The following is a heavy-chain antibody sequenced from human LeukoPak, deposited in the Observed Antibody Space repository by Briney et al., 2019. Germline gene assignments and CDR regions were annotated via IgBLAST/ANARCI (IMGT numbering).Heavy chain of an antibody. CDR2: ISYDGSNK. V-gene: IGHV3-30*18. Sequence: GGSLRLSCAASGFTFSSYGMHWVRQAPGKGLEWVAVISYDGSNKYYADSVKGRFTISGDNSKNTLYLQMNSLRAEDTDVYYCAKDRGYSYGYFDYWGQGTLVTVSS. CDR3: AKDRGYSYGYFDY. CDR1: GFTFSSYG. D-gene: IGHD5-18*01. J-gene: IGHJ4*02.